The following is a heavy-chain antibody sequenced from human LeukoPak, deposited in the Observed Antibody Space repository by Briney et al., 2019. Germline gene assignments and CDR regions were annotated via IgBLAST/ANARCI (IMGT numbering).Heavy chain of an antibody. V-gene: IGHV4-4*07. CDR1: TGSISSSY. CDR2: MSSSGGS. J-gene: IGHJ3*02. Sequence: AETLCLTCTVSTGSISSSYWSWLRQPAGKGLEYIGRMSSSGGSNFNPSLKSRVSISVDSSKRQVSLKLTSVTAADSAVYYCAGLLVPAASGAFHIWGPGTIVTVSS. CDR3: AGLLVPAASGAFHI. D-gene: IGHD2-2*01.